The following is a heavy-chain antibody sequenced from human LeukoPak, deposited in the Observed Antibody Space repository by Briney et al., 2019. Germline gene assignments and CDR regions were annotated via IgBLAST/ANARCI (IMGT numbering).Heavy chain of an antibody. Sequence: PGGSLRLSCVASGFTFNHYAMSWVRQAPGKGLEWVASVSENGDGTMYPDSVKGRFTISRDNSRKTVLLEVNSLRVEDAATYYCARGWTTFPYWGQGALVTASS. CDR1: GFTFNHYA. J-gene: IGHJ4*02. CDR3: ARGWTTFPY. D-gene: IGHD1-1*01. V-gene: IGHV3-23*01. CDR2: VSENGDGT.